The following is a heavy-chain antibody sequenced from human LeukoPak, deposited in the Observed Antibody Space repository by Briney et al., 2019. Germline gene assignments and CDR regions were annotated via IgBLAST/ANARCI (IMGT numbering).Heavy chain of an antibody. CDR2: ISSISTTL. CDR3: ARESRYSSDY. CDR1: GFTFSGYS. V-gene: IGHV3-48*02. J-gene: IGHJ4*02. D-gene: IGHD6-13*01. Sequence: PGGSLRLSCAASGFTFSGYSMTWVRKAPGKGREWISYISSISTTLYYADSVKGRFTISRDNAKNSLSLQMNSLRDEDTAMYYCARESRYSSDYWGQGTLVTVSS.